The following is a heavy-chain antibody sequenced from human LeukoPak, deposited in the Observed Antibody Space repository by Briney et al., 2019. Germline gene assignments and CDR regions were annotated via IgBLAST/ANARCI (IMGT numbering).Heavy chain of an antibody. J-gene: IGHJ4*02. V-gene: IGHV1-18*01. CDR2: ISAYNGNT. D-gene: IGHD1-26*01. Sequence: ASVKVSCKASGYTFTSYGISWVRQAPGQGLEWMGWISAYNGNTNYAQKLQGRVTMTTDTSTSTAYMELRSLRSDDTAVYYCARDHSSSYLVGATGDWGQGTLVTVSS. CDR1: GYTFTSYG. CDR3: ARDHSSSYLVGATGD.